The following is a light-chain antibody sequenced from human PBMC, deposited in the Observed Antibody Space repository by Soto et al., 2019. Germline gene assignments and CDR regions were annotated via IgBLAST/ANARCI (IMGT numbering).Light chain of an antibody. CDR2: DVS. V-gene: IGLV2-11*01. CDR3: CSHAGSYTYV. CDR1: SSDVGGYNY. J-gene: IGLJ1*01. Sequence: QSALTQPRSVSGSPGQSVTISCTGTSSDVGGYNYVSWYQHRPGKAPKLMIYDVSKRPSGVPDCFSGSKSGNMASLTISGLQAEDEADYYCCSHAGSYTYVFGPGTKLTVL.